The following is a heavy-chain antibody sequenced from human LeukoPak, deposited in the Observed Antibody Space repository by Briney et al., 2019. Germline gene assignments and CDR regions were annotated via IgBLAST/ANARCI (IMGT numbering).Heavy chain of an antibody. V-gene: IGHV3-48*03. D-gene: IGHD3-22*01. CDR3: AREFDSSGYLDY. Sequence: GGSLRLSCAASGFTFSSYEMNWVRQAPGKGLEWVSYISSSGSNIYYADSVKGRFTISRDNAKKSLYLQMNSLRAEDTAVYYCAREFDSSGYLDYWGQGTLVTVSS. CDR2: ISSSGSNI. CDR1: GFTFSSYE. J-gene: IGHJ4*02.